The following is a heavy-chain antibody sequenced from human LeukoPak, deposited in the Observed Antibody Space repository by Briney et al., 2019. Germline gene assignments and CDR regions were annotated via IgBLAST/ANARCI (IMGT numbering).Heavy chain of an antibody. Sequence: SETLSLTCTVSGGSISHFYWSWIRQPAGKGLEWIGRIYISGRTNYNPSLKSRVTMSVDPSKNQFSLKMTSVTAADTAVYYCARTQASDMDVWGKGTTVTISS. CDR3: ARTQASDMDV. CDR2: IYISGRT. J-gene: IGHJ6*04. V-gene: IGHV4-4*07. CDR1: GGSISHFY.